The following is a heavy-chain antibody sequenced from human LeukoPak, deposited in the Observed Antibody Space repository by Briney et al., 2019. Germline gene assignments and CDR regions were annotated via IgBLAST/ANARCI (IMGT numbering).Heavy chain of an antibody. D-gene: IGHD1-20*01. CDR3: ARDLTALVLDY. CDR1: GFTFSSYS. V-gene: IGHV3-21*01. CDR2: VSSSSGHI. Sequence: GGSLRLSCSASGFTFSSYSMYWVRQGPGKGLEWVSSVSSSSGHIYYADSVKGRFTISRDNAKNSLYLQMNSLRAEDTAVYYCARDLTALVLDYWGQGTLVTVSS. J-gene: IGHJ4*02.